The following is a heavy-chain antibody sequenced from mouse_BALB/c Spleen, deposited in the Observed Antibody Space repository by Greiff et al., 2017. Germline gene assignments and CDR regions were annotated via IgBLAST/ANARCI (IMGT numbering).Heavy chain of an antibody. CDR2: ISYDGSN. CDR3: ASYDYDEGYAMDY. V-gene: IGHV3-6*02. Sequence: ESGPGLVKPSQSLSLTCSVTGYSITSGYYWNWIRQFPGNKLEWMGYISYDGSNNYNPSLKNRISITRDTSKNQFFLKLNSVTTEDTATYYCASYDYDEGYAMDYWGQGTSVTVSS. J-gene: IGHJ4*01. D-gene: IGHD2-4*01. CDR1: GYSITSGYY.